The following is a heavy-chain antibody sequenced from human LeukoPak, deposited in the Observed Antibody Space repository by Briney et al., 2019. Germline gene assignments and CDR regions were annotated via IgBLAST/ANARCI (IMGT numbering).Heavy chain of an antibody. CDR3: ASASRDIGAFYGMDV. CDR1: GGTFSSYA. Sequence: ASVTVSCKASGGTFSSYAISWVRQAPGQGLEWMGGIIHIFGTANYAQKFQGRVTITADESTSTAYMELSSLRSEDTAVYYCASASRDIGAFYGMDVWGQGTTVTVSS. D-gene: IGHD5-12*01. J-gene: IGHJ6*02. CDR2: IIHIFGTA. V-gene: IGHV1-69*13.